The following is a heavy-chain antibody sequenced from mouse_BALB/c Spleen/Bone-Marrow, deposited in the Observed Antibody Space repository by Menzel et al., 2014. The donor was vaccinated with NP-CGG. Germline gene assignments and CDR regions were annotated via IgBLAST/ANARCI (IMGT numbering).Heavy chain of an antibody. CDR1: GYTFTSYW. CDR2: IAPGSGST. V-gene: IGHV1S41*01. CDR3: ASKKNYYAMDY. J-gene: IGHJ4*01. Sequence: ELVKPGASVKLSCKASGYTFTSYWINWIKQRPGQGLEWIGRIAPGSGSTYYNEMFKGKATLTVDTSSNTAYLQLSSLTSEDTAVYYCASKKNYYAMDYWGQGTSVTVSS.